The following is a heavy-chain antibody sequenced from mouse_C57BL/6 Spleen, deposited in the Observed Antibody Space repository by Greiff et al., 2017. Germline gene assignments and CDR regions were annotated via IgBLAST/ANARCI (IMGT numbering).Heavy chain of an antibody. CDR2: ISDGGSYT. D-gene: IGHD2-5*01. V-gene: IGHV5-4*01. CDR1: GFTFSSYA. Sequence: EVQGVESGGGLVKPGGSLKLSCAASGFTFSSYAMSWVRQTPEKRLEWVATISDGGSYTYYPDNVKGRFTISRDNAKNNLYLQMSHLKSEDTAMYYCARGYSNFAYWGQGTLVTVSA. CDR3: ARGYSNFAY. J-gene: IGHJ3*01.